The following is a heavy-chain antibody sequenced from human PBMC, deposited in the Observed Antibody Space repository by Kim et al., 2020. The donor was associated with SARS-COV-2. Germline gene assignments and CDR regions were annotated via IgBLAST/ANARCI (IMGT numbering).Heavy chain of an antibody. J-gene: IGHJ4*02. V-gene: IGHV4-34*01. Sequence: SETLSLTCAVYGGSFSGYYWSWIRQPPGKGLEWIGEINHSGSTNYNPSLKSRVTISVDTSKNQFSLKLSSVTAADTAVYYCARGGVYGTAAMPVRYWGQGTLVTVSS. CDR2: INHSGST. D-gene: IGHD2-2*01. CDR3: ARGGVYGTAAMPVRY. CDR1: GGSFSGYY.